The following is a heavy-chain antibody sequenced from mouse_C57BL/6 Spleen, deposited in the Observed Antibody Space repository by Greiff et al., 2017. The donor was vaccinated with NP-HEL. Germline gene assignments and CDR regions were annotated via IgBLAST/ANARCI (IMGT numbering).Heavy chain of an antibody. Sequence: VNVEESGGGLVQPGGSMKLSCVASGFTFSNYWMNWVRQSPEKGLEWVAQIRLKSDNYATHYAESVKGRFTISRDDSKSSVYLQMNNLRAEDTGIYYCTGGGYYEGYFDYWGQGTTLTVSS. J-gene: IGHJ2*01. D-gene: IGHD2-3*01. CDR2: IRLKSDNYAT. CDR3: TGGGYYEGYFDY. V-gene: IGHV6-3*01. CDR1: GFTFSNYW.